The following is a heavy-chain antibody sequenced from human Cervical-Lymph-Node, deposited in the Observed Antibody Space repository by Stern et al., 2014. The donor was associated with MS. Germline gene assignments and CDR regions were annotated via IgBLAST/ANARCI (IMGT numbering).Heavy chain of an antibody. CDR3: ARGGYSDYGARDRFDP. Sequence: EVQLVQSGAEVKKPGESLKISCKGSGYSFINYWIGWVRQMPGKGLEWMGIIYPGDSDTRYSPSFQGQVTISADKSISTAYLRWSSLKASDTAMYYCARGGYSDYGARDRFDPWGQGTLFTVSS. J-gene: IGHJ5*02. CDR2: IYPGDSDT. V-gene: IGHV5-51*01. D-gene: IGHD5-12*01. CDR1: GYSFINYW.